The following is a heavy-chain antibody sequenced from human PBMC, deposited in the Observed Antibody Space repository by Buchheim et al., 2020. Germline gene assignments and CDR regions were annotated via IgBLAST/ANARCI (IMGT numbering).Heavy chain of an antibody. J-gene: IGHJ4*02. Sequence: QVQLQESGPGLVKPSQTLSLTCTVSGGSISSGSYYWSWIRQPAGKGLEWIGRIYTSGSTNYNPSLKSRVTISVDTSKNKFSLKLSSVTAADTAVYYCARAGSGGAGLDYWGQGTL. V-gene: IGHV4-61*02. CDR2: IYTSGST. CDR1: GGSISSGSYY. D-gene: IGHD1-26*01. CDR3: ARAGSGGAGLDY.